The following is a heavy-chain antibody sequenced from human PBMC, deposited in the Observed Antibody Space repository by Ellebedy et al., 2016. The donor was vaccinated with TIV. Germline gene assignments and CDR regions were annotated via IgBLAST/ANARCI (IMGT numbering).Heavy chain of an antibody. V-gene: IGHV3-48*01. CDR3: ARDPSLGRDLYYYMDV. J-gene: IGHJ6*03. D-gene: IGHD3/OR15-3a*01. CDR2: ISSSSSNI. Sequence: GESLKISXAASGFTFSSFAMNWVRQAPGRGLEWISYISSSSSNIDHADAVKGRFTVSRDNAKKALYLQMNSLRAEDTAVYYCARDPSLGRDLYYYMDVWGTGTTVTVSS. CDR1: GFTFSSFA.